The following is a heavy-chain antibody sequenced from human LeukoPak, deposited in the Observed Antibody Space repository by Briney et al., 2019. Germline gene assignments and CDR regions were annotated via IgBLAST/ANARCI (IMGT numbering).Heavy chain of an antibody. V-gene: IGHV3-23*01. D-gene: IGHD2-8*01. CDR3: AKCVMEGDWFDP. CDR2: ISGSGGST. CDR1: GFTFSSYA. J-gene: IGHJ5*02. Sequence: GGSLTLSCAASGFTFSSYAMSWVRQAPGKGLEWVSAISGSGGSTYYADSVKGRFTISRDNSKNTLYLQRNSLRAEDTAVYYCAKCVMEGDWFDPWGQETLVTVSS.